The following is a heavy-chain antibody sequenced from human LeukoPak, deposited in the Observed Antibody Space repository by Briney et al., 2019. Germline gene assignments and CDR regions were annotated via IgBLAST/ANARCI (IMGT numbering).Heavy chain of an antibody. CDR1: GFTFSSHW. D-gene: IGHD3-16*01. J-gene: IGHJ4*02. CDR3: ARSPRRGEFDY. Sequence: PGGSLRLSCAASGFTFSSHWMSWVRQAPGKGLEWVANIKQDGSETYYVDSVQGRFTISRDNTQNSLYLQMNSLGADDTALYYCARSPRRGEFDYWGQDNRATVSS. CDR2: IKQDGSET. V-gene: IGHV3-7*01.